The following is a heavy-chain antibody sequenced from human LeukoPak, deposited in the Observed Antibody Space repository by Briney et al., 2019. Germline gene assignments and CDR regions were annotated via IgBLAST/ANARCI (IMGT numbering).Heavy chain of an antibody. Sequence: GGSLRLSCATSGFIFDDYTMHWVRQAPGKGLEWVSLISWDGSTTYYADSVKGRFTISRDNTNNSLYLHLTSLRNDDTALYYCAKDERRIAATGSWGFDHWGQGTLVTVSS. CDR2: ISWDGSTT. V-gene: IGHV3-43*01. J-gene: IGHJ4*02. CDR1: GFIFDDYT. CDR3: AKDERRIAATGSWGFDH. D-gene: IGHD6-13*01.